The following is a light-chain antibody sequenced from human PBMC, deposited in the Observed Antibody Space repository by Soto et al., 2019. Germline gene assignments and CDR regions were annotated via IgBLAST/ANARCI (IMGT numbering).Light chain of an antibody. J-gene: IGLJ2*01. Sequence: QSVLTQPASVSGSPGQSITISCTGTSSDVGDYNYVSWYQQHPGKVPKLIIYEVSNRPSGVSNRFSGSKSGNTASLTISGLQAEDEADYYCSSYASSNTLVVFGGGTQLTVL. CDR3: SSYASSNTLVV. CDR1: SSDVGDYNY. CDR2: EVS. V-gene: IGLV2-14*01.